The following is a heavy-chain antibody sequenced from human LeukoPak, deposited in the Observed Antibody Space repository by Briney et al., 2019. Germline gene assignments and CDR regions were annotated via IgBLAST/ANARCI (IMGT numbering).Heavy chain of an antibody. CDR3: ARDLAKERELPVAVDY. J-gene: IGHJ4*02. D-gene: IGHD1-26*01. V-gene: IGHV1-2*02. Sequence: ASVKVSCKASGYTFTGYYMHWVRQAPGQGLEWMGWINPNSGGTNYAQKFQGRVTMTRDTSISTAYMGLSRLRSDDTAVYYCARDLAKERELPVAVDYWGQGTLVTVSS. CDR2: INPNSGGT. CDR1: GYTFTGYY.